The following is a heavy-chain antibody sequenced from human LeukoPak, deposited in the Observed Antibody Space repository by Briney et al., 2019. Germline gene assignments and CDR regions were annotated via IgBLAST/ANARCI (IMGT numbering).Heavy chain of an antibody. D-gene: IGHD6-13*01. CDR1: GFTFSSYA. Sequence: PGGSLRLSCAASGFTFSSYAMHWVRQAPGKGLEWVAVISYDGSNKYYADSVKGRFTISRDNSKNTLYLQMNSLRAEDTAVYYCARTQHLVLRSPLDPWGQGTLVTVSS. J-gene: IGHJ5*02. CDR3: ARTQHLVLRSPLDP. V-gene: IGHV3-30*04. CDR2: ISYDGSNK.